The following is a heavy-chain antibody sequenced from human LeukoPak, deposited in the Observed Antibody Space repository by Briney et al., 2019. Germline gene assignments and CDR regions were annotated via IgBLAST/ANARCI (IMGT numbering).Heavy chain of an antibody. V-gene: IGHV1-18*01. Sequence: GASVKVSCKASRYTFTSYGISWVGQAPGQGLEWMGWLSAYNDNTNYTQKLQGRVTMTTDTSTSTAYMELRRLRSDDTAVYYCARDGRDYGGPIFDYWGQGTLVTVSS. D-gene: IGHD4/OR15-4a*01. CDR3: ARDGRDYGGPIFDY. CDR1: RYTFTSYG. CDR2: LSAYNDNT. J-gene: IGHJ4*02.